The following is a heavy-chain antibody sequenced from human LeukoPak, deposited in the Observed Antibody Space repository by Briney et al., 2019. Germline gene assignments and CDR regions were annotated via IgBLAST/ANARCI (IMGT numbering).Heavy chain of an antibody. CDR1: GGSFSGYY. CDR3: ARGQYYYDSSGYYLY. V-gene: IGHV4-59*01. J-gene: IGHJ4*02. Sequence: SETLSLTCAVYGGSFSGYYWSWIRQPPGKGLEWIGYIYYSGSTNYNPSLKSRVTISVDTSKNQFSLKLSSVTAADTAVYYCARGQYYYDSSGYYLYWGQGTLVTVSS. D-gene: IGHD3-22*01. CDR2: IYYSGST.